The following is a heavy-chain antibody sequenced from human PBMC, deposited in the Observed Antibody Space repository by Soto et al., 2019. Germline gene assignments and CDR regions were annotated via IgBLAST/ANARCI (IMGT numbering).Heavy chain of an antibody. CDR2: ISSSSSYI. D-gene: IGHD2-15*01. CDR1: GFTFSSYS. Sequence: GGSLRLSCAASGFTFSSYSMNWVRQAPGKGLEWVSSISSSSSYIYYADSVKGRFTISRDNAKNSLYLQMNSLGAEDTAVYYCASLGGSPGMVAALWGQGTLVTVSS. CDR3: ASLGGSPGMVAAL. V-gene: IGHV3-21*01. J-gene: IGHJ4*02.